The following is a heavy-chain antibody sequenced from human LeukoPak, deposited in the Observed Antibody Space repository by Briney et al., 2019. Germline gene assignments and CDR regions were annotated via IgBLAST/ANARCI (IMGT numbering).Heavy chain of an antibody. CDR1: GFTFSDYW. CDR2: IKQDGSQR. CDR3: SRRGGSSSRRSPIDY. D-gene: IGHD6-6*01. Sequence: GGSMRLACTVSGFTFSDYWMTWDSQAEGKGPEWVATIKQDGSQRYYVDSVRGRFTSSRDNAKNSLFLQMDGLRAEDTAVYYCSRRGGSSSRRSPIDYWGQGTLVTVSS. J-gene: IGHJ4*02. V-gene: IGHV3-7*01.